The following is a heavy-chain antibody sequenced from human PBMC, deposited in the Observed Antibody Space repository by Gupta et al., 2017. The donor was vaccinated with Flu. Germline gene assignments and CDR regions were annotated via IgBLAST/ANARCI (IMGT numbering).Heavy chain of an antibody. CDR1: GVTFSDYA. J-gene: IGHJ4*01. V-gene: IGHV1-69*01. D-gene: IGHD2-15*01. CDR2: IIPVVGPT. Sequence: QVHLVQSGTEVKKPGSSVKVSCKTSGVTFSDYAINWVRQAPGQGLEWMGGIIPVVGPTNYAQKFQGRVTITADESTNTADMELNSRRSEDTAVYDCARKRGGHCSYDTCYSFDCWGQGTLVTVSS. CDR3: ARKRGGHCSYDTCYSFDC.